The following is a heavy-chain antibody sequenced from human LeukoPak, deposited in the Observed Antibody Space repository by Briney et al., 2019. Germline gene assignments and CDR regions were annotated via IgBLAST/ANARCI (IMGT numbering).Heavy chain of an antibody. CDR1: GFTFSSYS. V-gene: IGHV3-21*01. CDR3: ARVGTSYYGMDV. D-gene: IGHD2-2*01. J-gene: IGHJ6*02. Sequence: GGSLRPSCAASGFTFSSYSMNWVRQAPGKGLEWVSSISSSSSYIYYADSVKGRFTISRDNAKNSLYLQMNSLRAEDTAVYYRARVGTSYYGMDVWGQGTTVTVSS. CDR2: ISSSSSYI.